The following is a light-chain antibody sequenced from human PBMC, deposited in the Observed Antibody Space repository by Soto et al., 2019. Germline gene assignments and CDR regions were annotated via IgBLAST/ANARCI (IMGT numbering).Light chain of an antibody. CDR2: DGS. Sequence: SYELTQPPSGSGAPGQTARITCGGNNIGSKSVHWYQQKPGQAPVLVVYDGSDRPSGIPERFSGSNSGNTATLTISRVEAGDEADYYCQVWDSSSDSVFGTGTKVTVL. V-gene: IGLV3-21*02. CDR1: NIGSKS. CDR3: QVWDSSSDSV. J-gene: IGLJ1*01.